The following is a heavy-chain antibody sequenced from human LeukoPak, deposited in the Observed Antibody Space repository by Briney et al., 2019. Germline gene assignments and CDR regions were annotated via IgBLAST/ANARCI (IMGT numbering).Heavy chain of an antibody. CDR3: AKDHCSGFPGCYYFDF. CDR1: GFTFSFYG. V-gene: IGHV3-30*02. Sequence: GGSLRLSCSASGFTFSFYGLHWVRQTPGKGLEWVAYIWYDGSNKFYADSVKGRFVISRDNSNNTVYLEMDSVRAEDTATYYCAKDHCSGFPGCYYFDFWGRGTLVTVSS. D-gene: IGHD2-15*01. CDR2: IWYDGSNK. J-gene: IGHJ2*01.